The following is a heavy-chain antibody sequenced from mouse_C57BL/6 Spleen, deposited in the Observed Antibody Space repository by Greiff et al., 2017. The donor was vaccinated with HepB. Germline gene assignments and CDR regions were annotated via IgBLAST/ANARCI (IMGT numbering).Heavy chain of an antibody. Sequence: EVMLVESGGGLVKPGGSLKLSCAASGFTFSSYAMSWVRQTPEKRLEWVATISDGGSYTYYPDNVKGRFTISRDNAKNNLYLQMSHLKSEDTAMYYCARDRTNWAPFDYWGQGTTLTVSS. V-gene: IGHV5-4*01. J-gene: IGHJ2*01. CDR2: ISDGGSYT. CDR1: GFTFSSYA. CDR3: ARDRTNWAPFDY. D-gene: IGHD4-1*02.